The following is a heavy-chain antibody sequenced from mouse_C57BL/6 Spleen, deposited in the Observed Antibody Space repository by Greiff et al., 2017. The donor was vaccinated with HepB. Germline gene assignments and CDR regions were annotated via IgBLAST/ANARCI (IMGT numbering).Heavy chain of an antibody. D-gene: IGHD1-1*01. CDR2: IYPGSGNT. CDR3: ARFGSSFDY. CDR1: GYSFTSYY. V-gene: IGHV1-66*01. Sequence: QVHVKQSGPELVKPGASVKISCKASGYSFTSYYIHWVKQRPGQGLEWIGWIYPGSGNTKYNEKFKGKATLTADTSSSTAYMQLSSLTSEDSAVYYCARFGSSFDYWGQGTTLTVSS. J-gene: IGHJ2*01.